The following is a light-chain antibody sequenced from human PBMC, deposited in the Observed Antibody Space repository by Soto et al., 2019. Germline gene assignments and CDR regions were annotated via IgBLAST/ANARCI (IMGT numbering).Light chain of an antibody. CDR1: QSVSSSSY. Sequence: EIVLTQSPGTLSLSPGERATLSCRASQSVSSSSYLAWYQQKPGQAPRLLIYGASSRATGIPDRFSGSGSGTDFTLTISRLEPEDFAVYYCQQYGSSLTFGGGNKVEIK. CDR2: GAS. J-gene: IGKJ4*01. V-gene: IGKV3-20*01. CDR3: QQYGSSLT.